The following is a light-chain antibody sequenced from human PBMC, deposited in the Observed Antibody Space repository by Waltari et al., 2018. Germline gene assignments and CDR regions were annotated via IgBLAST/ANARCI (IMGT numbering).Light chain of an antibody. Sequence: QSALTQPASVSGSPGQSITISCTGTRSDIGGYHYVSWYQQHAGKAPRLILYDVSQRPSGVSSRFSGSKSGNTASLTISGLQADDEADYYCSSYTNTNSLALFGAGTKVTVL. CDR3: SSYTNTNSLAL. CDR2: DVS. J-gene: IGLJ1*01. V-gene: IGLV2-14*03. CDR1: RSDIGGYHY.